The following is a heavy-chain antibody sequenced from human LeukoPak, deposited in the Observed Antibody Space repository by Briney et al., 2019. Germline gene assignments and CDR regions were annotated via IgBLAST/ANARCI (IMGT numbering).Heavy chain of an antibody. CDR1: GGSISSYR. CDR2: IFSTGST. CDR3: ARRYGSGSYDKFDY. V-gene: IGHV4-59*08. J-gene: IGHJ4*02. Sequence: PSETLSLTCTVSGGSISSYRWNWIRQPPGKGLEWIGYIFSTGSTNYNPSLKSRVTISLDTSKSQFSLRLTSVAAADTAVYYCARRYGSGSYDKFDYWGQGTLVTVSS. D-gene: IGHD3-10*01.